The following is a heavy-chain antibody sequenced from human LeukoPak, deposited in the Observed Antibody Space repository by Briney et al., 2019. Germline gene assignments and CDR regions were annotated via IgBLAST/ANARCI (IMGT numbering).Heavy chain of an antibody. CDR1: GFTFSSYA. CDR2: ISGSGGST. Sequence: GGSLRLSCAASGFTFSSYAMSWVRQAPGKGLEWVSAISGSGGSTYYADSVKGRFTISTDNSKNTLYLQMNSLRAEDTAVYYCAKDGRNYYDSSGHFDYWGQGTLVTVSS. D-gene: IGHD3-22*01. V-gene: IGHV3-23*01. CDR3: AKDGRNYYDSSGHFDY. J-gene: IGHJ4*02.